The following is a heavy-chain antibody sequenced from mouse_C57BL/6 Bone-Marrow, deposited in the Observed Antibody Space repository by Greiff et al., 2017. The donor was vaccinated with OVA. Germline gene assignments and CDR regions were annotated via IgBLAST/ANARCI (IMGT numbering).Heavy chain of an antibody. Sequence: KESGYTFTDYNMDWVKQSHGKSLEWIGDINPNNGGTIYNQKFKGKATLTVDKSSSTAYMELRSLTSEDTAVYYCARGYYHWYFDVWGTGTTVTVSS. V-gene: IGHV1-18*01. D-gene: IGHD1-1*01. CDR2: INPNNGGT. CDR3: ARGYYHWYFDV. J-gene: IGHJ1*03. CDR1: GYTFTDYN.